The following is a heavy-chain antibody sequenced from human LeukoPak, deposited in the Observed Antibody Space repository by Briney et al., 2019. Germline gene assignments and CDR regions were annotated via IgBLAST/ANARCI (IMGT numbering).Heavy chain of an antibody. D-gene: IGHD4-17*01. CDR1: GDSFSSHY. V-gene: IGHV4-59*11. Sequence: SETLSLTCAVSGDSFSSHYWTWIRQPPGKGLEWIGYISYIGSTYYNPSLKSRVTISIDTSKNQFSLKLSSVTAADTAVYYCARDLVTVTKGFDIWGQGTMVSVSS. CDR3: ARDLVTVTKGFDI. CDR2: ISYIGST. J-gene: IGHJ3*02.